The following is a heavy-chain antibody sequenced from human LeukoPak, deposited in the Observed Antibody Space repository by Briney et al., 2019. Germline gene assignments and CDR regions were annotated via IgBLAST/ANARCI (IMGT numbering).Heavy chain of an antibody. CDR2: ISYDGSDK. CDR1: GFTFSSYA. D-gene: IGHD6-19*01. J-gene: IGHJ4*02. Sequence: GGSLRLSCAAPGFTFSSYATQWVRQAPGKGLEWVAVISYDGSDKNYADSVKGRFTISRDNSKNTLYLQMNSLRADDTAVYYCARAVYRSGGYYFDYWGQGTLVIVSS. CDR3: ARAVYRSGGYYFDY. V-gene: IGHV3-30*04.